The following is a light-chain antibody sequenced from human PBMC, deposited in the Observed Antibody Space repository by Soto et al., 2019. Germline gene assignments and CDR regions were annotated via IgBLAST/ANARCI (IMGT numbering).Light chain of an antibody. V-gene: IGKV3-15*01. J-gene: IGKJ5*01. CDR1: QSVRSN. CDR3: QQYNDWPPIT. Sequence: EIVMTQSPATLSVSPGDRVTLSCRASQSVRSNSAWYQQKPGQAPRLLMSDASTRATVIPARFSGSGSGTEFTLTISSLQSEDFAVYYCQQYNDWPPITFGQGTRLEIK. CDR2: DAS.